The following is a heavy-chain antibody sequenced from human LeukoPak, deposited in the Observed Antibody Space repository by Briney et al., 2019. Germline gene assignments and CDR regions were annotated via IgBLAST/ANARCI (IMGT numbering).Heavy chain of an antibody. D-gene: IGHD2-15*01. CDR2: IWYDGRAE. CDR3: ARVVAADYFDY. Sequence: GRSLRLSCEASGFTFSTYAMHWVRQAPGNGLDWVATIWYDGRAEYYADTVKCRFAISRDNSKNTPNFEINSLRAEDTAVPCCARVVAADYFDYWGQGTLVTVSS. J-gene: IGHJ4*02. V-gene: IGHV3-33*01. CDR1: GFTFSTYA.